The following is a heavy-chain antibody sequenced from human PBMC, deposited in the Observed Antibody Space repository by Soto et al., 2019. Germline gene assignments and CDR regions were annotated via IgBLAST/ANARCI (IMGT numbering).Heavy chain of an antibody. CDR3: ARGGGVQAFDI. CDR1: GYAISSGFY. J-gene: IGHJ3*02. V-gene: IGHV4-38-2*01. Sequence: SETLSLTCDVSGYAISSGFYWAWIRQPPGKRLEWIGNIYHTGTTYYNPSLKTRVTMSVDTSKNQFSLKLSSVTAADTAVYYCARGGGVQAFDIWGQGTMVTVSS. D-gene: IGHD1-26*01. CDR2: IYHTGTT.